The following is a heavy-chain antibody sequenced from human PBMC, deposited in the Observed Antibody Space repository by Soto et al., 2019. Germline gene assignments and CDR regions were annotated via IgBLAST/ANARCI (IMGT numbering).Heavy chain of an antibody. CDR1: GDSVSSNSAA. V-gene: IGHV6-1*01. CDR3: ARDEPLVAGNSDWFDP. J-gene: IGHJ5*02. Sequence: SQTLSLTCAISGDSVSSNSAAWNWIRQSPSRGLEWLGRTYYRSKCYNDYAVSVKSRITINPDKSKNQFSLQLNSVTPEDTDVYYCARDEPLVAGNSDWFDPWGQGTLVTVSS. D-gene: IGHD6-19*01. CDR2: TYYRSKCYN.